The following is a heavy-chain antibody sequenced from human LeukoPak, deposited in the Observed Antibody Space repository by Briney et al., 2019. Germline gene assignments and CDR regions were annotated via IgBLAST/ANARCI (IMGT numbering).Heavy chain of an antibody. V-gene: IGHV4-59*01. CDR2: IYYSGST. Sequence: SETLSLTCTVSGGSISSYYWSWIRQPPGKGLEWIGYIYYSGSTNYNPSLKSRVTISVDTSKNQFSLKLSSVTAADTAVYYCARRPAEGYFDYWGQGTLATVSS. D-gene: IGHD6-25*01. CDR3: ARRPAEGYFDY. CDR1: GGSISSYY. J-gene: IGHJ4*02.